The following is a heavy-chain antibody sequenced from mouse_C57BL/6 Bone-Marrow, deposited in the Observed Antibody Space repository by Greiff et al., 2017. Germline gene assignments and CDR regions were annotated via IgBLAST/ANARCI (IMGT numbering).Heavy chain of an antibody. V-gene: IGHV1-69*01. CDR2: LDPSDSYT. Sequence: QVQLQQPGAELVMPGASVKLSCKASGYTFTSYWMHWVKQRPGHGLAWIGELDPSDSYTNYNQKFKGKSTLTVDKSSSTAYMQLSSLTSDDSAVYCIAADGYYGFAYWGQGTLVTVSA. D-gene: IGHD2-3*01. CDR3: AADGYYGFAY. J-gene: IGHJ3*01. CDR1: GYTFTSYW.